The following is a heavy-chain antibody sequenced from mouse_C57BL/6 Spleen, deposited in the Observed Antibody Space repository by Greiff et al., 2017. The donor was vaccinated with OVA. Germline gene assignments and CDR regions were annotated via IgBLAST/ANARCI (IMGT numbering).Heavy chain of an antibody. CDR1: GYSITSGYY. J-gene: IGHJ3*01. V-gene: IGHV3-6*01. CDR2: ISYDGSN. CDR3: ARRGEQGFAY. Sequence: DVKLQESGPGLVKPSQSLSLTCSVTGYSITSGYYWNWIRQFPGNKLEWMGYISYDGSNNYNPSLKNRISITRDTSKNQFFLKLNSVTTEDTATYYCARRGEQGFAYWGQGTLVTVSA. D-gene: IGHD3-3*01.